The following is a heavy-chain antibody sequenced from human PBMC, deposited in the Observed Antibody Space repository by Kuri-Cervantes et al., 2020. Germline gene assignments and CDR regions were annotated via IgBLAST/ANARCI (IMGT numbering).Heavy chain of an antibody. D-gene: IGHD2-8*01. J-gene: IGHJ3*02. V-gene: IGHV3-74*01. CDR3: AREGAAVPNPFTNDAFDI. Sequence: GGSLRLSCEASGFTFSGYWMHWVRQVPGKWLVWVARIDSDGSSTIYVDSVKGRFIISRDNAKNTLYLQMNSLRAEDTAVYYCAREGAAVPNPFTNDAFDIWGQGTMVTVSS. CDR1: GFTFSGYW. CDR2: IDSDGSST.